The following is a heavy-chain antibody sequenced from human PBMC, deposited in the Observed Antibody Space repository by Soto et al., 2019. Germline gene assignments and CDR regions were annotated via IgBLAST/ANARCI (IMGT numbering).Heavy chain of an antibody. D-gene: IGHD5-18*01. J-gene: IGHJ6*02. CDR1: GGTFSSYA. Sequence: SVKVSCKASGGTFSSYAISWVRQAPGQGLEWMGGIIPIFGTANYAQKFQGRVTITADESTSTAYMELSSLRSEDTVVYYCAGGRMVTEYYGMDVWGQGTTVTVSS. V-gene: IGHV1-69*13. CDR3: AGGRMVTEYYGMDV. CDR2: IIPIFGTA.